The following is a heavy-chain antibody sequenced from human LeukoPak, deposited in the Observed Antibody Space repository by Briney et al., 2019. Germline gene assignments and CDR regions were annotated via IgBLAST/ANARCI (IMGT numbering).Heavy chain of an antibody. CDR3: AKKITMVRGTSGFDY. CDR2: ISGSGGST. J-gene: IGHJ4*02. D-gene: IGHD3-10*01. V-gene: IGHV3-23*01. Sequence: GGPLRLSCAASGFTFSSYAMSWVRQAPGKGLEWVSAISGSGGSTYYADSVKGRFTISRDNSKNTLYLQMNSLRAEDTAVYYCAKKITMVRGTSGFDYWGQGTLVTVSS. CDR1: GFTFSSYA.